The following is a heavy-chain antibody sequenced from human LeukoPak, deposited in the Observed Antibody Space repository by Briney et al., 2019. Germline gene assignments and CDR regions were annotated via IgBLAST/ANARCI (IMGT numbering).Heavy chain of an antibody. D-gene: IGHD1-26*01. Sequence: GGSLRLSCAASGFTFSDYYMSWIRQAPGKGLEWVSYISSSGSTIYYADSVKGRFTISRDNAKDSLYLQMSSLRAEDTAVYYCAREFLSGSPFDYWGQGTLVTVSS. CDR2: ISSSGSTI. CDR1: GFTFSDYY. J-gene: IGHJ4*02. CDR3: AREFLSGSPFDY. V-gene: IGHV3-11*04.